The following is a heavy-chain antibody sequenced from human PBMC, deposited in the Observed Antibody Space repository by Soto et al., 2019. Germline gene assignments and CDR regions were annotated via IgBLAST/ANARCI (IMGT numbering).Heavy chain of an antibody. CDR2: ISWNSGSI. Sequence: EVQLVESGGGLVQPGRSLRLSCAASGFTFDDYAMHWVRQAPGKGLEWVSGISWNSGSIGYADSVKGRFTISRDNAKNSLYLPINSLRAEDTALYYCAQGLYSSRWYGPAQHWGQGNLVTVSS. CDR3: AQGLYSSRWYGPAQH. CDR1: GFTFDDYA. D-gene: IGHD6-13*01. V-gene: IGHV3-9*01. J-gene: IGHJ1*01.